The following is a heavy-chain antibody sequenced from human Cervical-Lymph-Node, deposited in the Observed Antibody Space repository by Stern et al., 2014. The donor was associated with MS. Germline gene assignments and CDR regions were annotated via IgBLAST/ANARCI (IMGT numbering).Heavy chain of an antibody. Sequence: VQLVQSGGGVIQPGGSLRLSCTASGFTVSRDYITWVRQAQGQGLELGSLITNVGSTFYTDSVKGRFTISRDDSKNTVYLHMTSLRAEDTAMYYCARDTSSPERSDWWGQGTLVTVSS. V-gene: IGHV3-53*01. CDR2: ITNVGST. D-gene: IGHD1-1*01. CDR1: GFTVSRDY. J-gene: IGHJ4*02. CDR3: ARDTSSPERSDW.